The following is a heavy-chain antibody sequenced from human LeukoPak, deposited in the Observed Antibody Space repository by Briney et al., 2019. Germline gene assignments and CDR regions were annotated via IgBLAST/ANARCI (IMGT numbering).Heavy chain of an antibody. J-gene: IGHJ4*02. Sequence: GRSLRLSCAASGFTFSSYGMHWVRQAPGKGLEWVAVISYDGSNKYYADSVKGRFTISRDNAKNSLYLQMNSLRAEDTAVYYCIGGSGSYDYWGQGTLVTVSS. CDR2: ISYDGSNK. CDR1: GFTFSSYG. D-gene: IGHD3-10*01. V-gene: IGHV3-30*03. CDR3: IGGSGSYDY.